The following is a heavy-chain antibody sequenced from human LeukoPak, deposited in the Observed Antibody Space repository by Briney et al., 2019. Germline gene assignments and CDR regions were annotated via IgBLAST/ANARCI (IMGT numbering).Heavy chain of an antibody. CDR1: GFTFSSYS. D-gene: IGHD3-10*01. V-gene: IGHV3-21*01. J-gene: IGHJ4*02. CDR2: ISRSSSYI. CDR3: ARGHYYGSGSYDYYFDY. Sequence: PGGSLRLSCAASGFTFSSYSMNWVRQAPGKGLEWVSSISRSSSYIYYADSVKGRFTISRDNAKNLLYLQMNSLRAEDTAVYYCARGHYYGSGSYDYYFDYWGQGTLVTASS.